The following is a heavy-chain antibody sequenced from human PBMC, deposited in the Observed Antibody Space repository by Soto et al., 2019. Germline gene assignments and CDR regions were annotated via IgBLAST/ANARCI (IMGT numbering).Heavy chain of an antibody. CDR1: GGTFSSYA. V-gene: IGHV1-69*13. J-gene: IGHJ4*02. CDR2: IIPIFGTA. D-gene: IGHD2-15*01. CDR3: ARNGGSCPTCDY. Sequence: ASVKVSCKASGGTFSSYAISWVRQAPGQGLEWMGGIIPIFGTANYAQKFQGRVTITADESTSTAYMELSSLRSEDTAVYYCARNGGSCPTCDYWGQGTLVTVSS.